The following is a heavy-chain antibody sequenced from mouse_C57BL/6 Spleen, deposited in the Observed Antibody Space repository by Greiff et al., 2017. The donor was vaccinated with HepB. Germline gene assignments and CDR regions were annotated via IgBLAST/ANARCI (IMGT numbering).Heavy chain of an antibody. CDR1: GYSITSGYY. J-gene: IGHJ4*01. Sequence: EVQLVESGPGLVKPSQSLSLTCSVTGYSITSGYYWNWIRQFPGNKLEWMGYISYDGSNNYNPSLKNRISITRDTSKNQFFLKLNSVTTEDTATYYCATIYDGYSYYAMDYWGQGTSVTVSS. CDR3: ATIYDGYSYYAMDY. CDR2: ISYDGSN. V-gene: IGHV3-6*01. D-gene: IGHD2-3*01.